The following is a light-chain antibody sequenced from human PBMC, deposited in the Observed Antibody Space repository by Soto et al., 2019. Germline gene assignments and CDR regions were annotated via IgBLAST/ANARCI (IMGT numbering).Light chain of an antibody. CDR3: KQYNNRPRT. CDR1: QSVSSD. CDR2: GAS. J-gene: IGKJ1*01. V-gene: IGKV3-15*01. Sequence: EIVITQSPATLSVSPGARATLSYRASQSVSSDLAWYHQNTGQAPRLLIYGASTRATGIPASFSGSGSGTEFTLNIKSLKPEEFAVYDCKQYNNRPRTVGQGTKGEIK.